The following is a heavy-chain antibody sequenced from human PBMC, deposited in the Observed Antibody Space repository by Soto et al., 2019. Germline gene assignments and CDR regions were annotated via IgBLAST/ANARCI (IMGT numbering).Heavy chain of an antibody. CDR3: AKVGGWDYYYYLDV. Sequence: QLQVQESGPGLVKPSETLSLTCSVSGGSLSNNDYWAWIRQPPGKGVEWVGSTFYGGTTYYSPSLKSRLSISVDASKNQFSLKLSSVTAADTAVYYCAKVGGWDYYYYLDVWGKGTTVTVSS. CDR2: TFYGGTT. CDR1: GGSLSNNDY. D-gene: IGHD6-19*01. V-gene: IGHV4-39*02. J-gene: IGHJ6*03.